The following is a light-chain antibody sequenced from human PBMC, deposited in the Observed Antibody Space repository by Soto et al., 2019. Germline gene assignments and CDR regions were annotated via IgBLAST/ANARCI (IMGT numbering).Light chain of an antibody. V-gene: IGKV1-5*01. Sequence: DIQMTQSPSTLSASVGDRVTLTCRASQSISSWLAWYQQKPGKAPKLLIYDASSLESGVPSRLSGSGSGTEFTLTFYSLQPYYVATYHCNQYYSYSPVTFGQGTKVEIK. CDR1: QSISSW. CDR2: DAS. J-gene: IGKJ1*01. CDR3: NQYYSYSPVT.